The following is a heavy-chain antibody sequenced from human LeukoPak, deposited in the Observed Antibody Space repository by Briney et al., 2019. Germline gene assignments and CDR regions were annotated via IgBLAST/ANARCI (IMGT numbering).Heavy chain of an antibody. CDR3: ARDRAGDSFDI. Sequence: NPSETLSLTCTVSGDSISSGNYYWTWIRQPPGKGLEWIGRIYTSGNTNYNPSLKSQVTISMDTSKNQFSLNLNSVTAADTAVYYCARDRAGDSFDIWGQGTMVTVSS. J-gene: IGHJ3*02. D-gene: IGHD7-27*01. CDR1: GDSISSGNYY. V-gene: IGHV4-61*02. CDR2: IYTSGNT.